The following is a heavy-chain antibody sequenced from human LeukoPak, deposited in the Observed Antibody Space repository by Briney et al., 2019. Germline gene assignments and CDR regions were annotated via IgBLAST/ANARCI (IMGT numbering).Heavy chain of an antibody. CDR3: ARAINYYDSSGYYWFDP. Sequence: SETLSLTCTVSGGSISSYYWSWIRQPPGKGLEWIGYIYYSGSTNYNPSLKSRVTISVDTSKNQFSLKLGSVTAADTAVYYCARAINYYDSSGYYWFDPWGQGTLVTVSS. CDR2: IYYSGST. J-gene: IGHJ5*02. V-gene: IGHV4-59*01. D-gene: IGHD3-22*01. CDR1: GGSISSYY.